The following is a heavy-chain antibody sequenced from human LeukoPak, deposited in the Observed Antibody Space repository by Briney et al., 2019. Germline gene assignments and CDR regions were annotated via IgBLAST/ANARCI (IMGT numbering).Heavy chain of an antibody. V-gene: IGHV4-59*01. Sequence: SETLSLTCTLSGGSIGTYYWSWIRQPPGKGLEWIGYIYHSGSTNYNPSLKSRVTISVDTSKNQFSLKLSSVTAADTAVYYCARGGGYASPIGYRGQGALVTVSS. CDR3: ARGGGYASPIGY. J-gene: IGHJ4*02. D-gene: IGHD5-12*01. CDR1: GGSIGTYY. CDR2: IYHSGST.